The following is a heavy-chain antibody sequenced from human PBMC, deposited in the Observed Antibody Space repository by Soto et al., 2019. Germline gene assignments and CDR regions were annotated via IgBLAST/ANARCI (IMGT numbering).Heavy chain of an antibody. CDR2: INPNSGGT. Sequence: GESLKISCKASGYTFTGYYMHWVRQAPGQGLEWMGWINPNSGGTNYAQKFQGWVTMTRDTSISTAYMELSRLRSDDTAVYYCARAMLTGDAFDIWGQGTMVTVSS. CDR1: GYTFTGYY. V-gene: IGHV1-2*04. CDR3: ARAMLTGDAFDI. J-gene: IGHJ3*02. D-gene: IGHD7-27*01.